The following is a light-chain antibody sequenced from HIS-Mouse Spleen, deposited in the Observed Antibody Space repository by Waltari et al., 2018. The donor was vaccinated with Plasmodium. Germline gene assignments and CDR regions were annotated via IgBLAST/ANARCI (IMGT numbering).Light chain of an antibody. V-gene: IGKV3-15*01. CDR2: GAS. CDR1: QSVSSN. CDR3: QQYNNWPPYT. Sequence: EIVMTQSPATLSVSPGERATLSCRASQSVSSNLAWYQQKPGQAPRLLIYGASTRATGITARFRCSGSGTEFTLTNSSLQSEDFAFYYCQQYNNWPPYTFGQGTKLEIK. J-gene: IGKJ2*01.